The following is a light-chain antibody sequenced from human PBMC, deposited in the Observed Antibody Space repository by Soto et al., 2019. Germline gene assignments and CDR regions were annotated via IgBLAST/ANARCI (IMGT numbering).Light chain of an antibody. CDR3: CSYAGSYTLV. V-gene: IGLV2-11*01. CDR2: DVS. CDR1: SSDVGGYNY. J-gene: IGLJ2*01. Sequence: QSALTQPPSVSGSPGQSVTISCTGSSSDVGGYNYVSWYQQHPGKVPKLMIYDVSKRPSGVPDRFSGSKSGNTASLTISGLQADDAADYYCCSYAGSYTLVFGGGTKLTVL.